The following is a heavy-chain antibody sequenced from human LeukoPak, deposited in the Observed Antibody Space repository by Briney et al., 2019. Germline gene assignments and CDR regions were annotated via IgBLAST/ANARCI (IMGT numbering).Heavy chain of an antibody. D-gene: IGHD6-13*01. CDR1: GFIFDDYA. CDR3: AKDRGYSSSFFEI. J-gene: IGHJ4*02. CDR2: ISWNSGKI. Sequence: GGSLRLSCAASGFIFDDYAMHWVRQAPGKGLEWVSGISWNSGKIDYADSVKGRFTISRDNAKNSLYLLMNSLRVEDMALYYCAKDRGYSSSFFEIWGQGTLVTVSS. V-gene: IGHV3-9*03.